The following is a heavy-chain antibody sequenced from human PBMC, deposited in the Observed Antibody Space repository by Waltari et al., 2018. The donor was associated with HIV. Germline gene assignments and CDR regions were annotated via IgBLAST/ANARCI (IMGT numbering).Heavy chain of an antibody. D-gene: IGHD2-21*01. CDR2: IYYSRST. V-gene: IGHV4-39*07. CDR3: AVDPVLWPQFDY. CDR1: GGSISSSSYY. J-gene: IGHJ4*02. Sequence: QLQLQESGPGLVKPSETLSLTCTVSGGSISSSSYYWGWIRQPPGKGLEWIGGIYYSRSTYNNPSLKSRVTRSVDTSKNQCALRLSSVTAADTAVYYCAVDPVLWPQFDYWGQGTLVTVSS.